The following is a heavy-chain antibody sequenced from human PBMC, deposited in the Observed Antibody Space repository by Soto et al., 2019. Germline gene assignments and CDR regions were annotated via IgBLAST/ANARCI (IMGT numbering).Heavy chain of an antibody. Sequence: PATLSLTFTVSGVSISCYLWTWIRQLPGRGLEWIGYTYHRGSTNYSPFLKSRVAISLDTSENQFSLKVNSVTAADTAVYYCARIGGYHGPLDYWGQGTPVTVSS. D-gene: IGHD3-16*02. V-gene: IGHV4-59*07. J-gene: IGHJ4*02. CDR2: TYHRGST. CDR3: ARIGGYHGPLDY. CDR1: GVSISCYL.